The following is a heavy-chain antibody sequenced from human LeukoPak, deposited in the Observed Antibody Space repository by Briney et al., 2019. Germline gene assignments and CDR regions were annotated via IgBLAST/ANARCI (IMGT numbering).Heavy chain of an antibody. V-gene: IGHV3-23*01. D-gene: IGHD2-2*01. Sequence: GGSLRLSCAASGFTFSSYAMSWVRQAPRKGLEWVSAISGSGGSTYYADSVKGRFTISRDNSKNTLYLQMNSLRAEDTAVYYCAKESRSVVVPAAYDYWGQGTLVTVSS. CDR1: GFTFSSYA. J-gene: IGHJ4*02. CDR2: ISGSGGST. CDR3: AKESRSVVVPAAYDY.